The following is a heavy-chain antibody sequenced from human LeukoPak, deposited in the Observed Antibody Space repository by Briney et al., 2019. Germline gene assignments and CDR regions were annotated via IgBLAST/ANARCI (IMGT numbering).Heavy chain of an antibody. D-gene: IGHD6-19*01. V-gene: IGHV3-33*08. CDR3: ARDRYSSLSYVDY. Sequence: GGSLRLSCAASGFTFSSYGMHWVRQAPGKGLEWVAVIWYDGSNKYYTDSVKGRFTISRDNSKNTLYLQMNSLRAEDTAVYYCARDRYSSLSYVDYWGQGTLVTVSS. CDR2: IWYDGSNK. CDR1: GFTFSSYG. J-gene: IGHJ4*02.